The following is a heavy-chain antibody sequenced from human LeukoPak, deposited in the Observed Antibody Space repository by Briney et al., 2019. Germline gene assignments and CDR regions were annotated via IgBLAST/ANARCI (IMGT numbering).Heavy chain of an antibody. CDR2: ISYDGSNK. CDR1: GFTFSSYA. V-gene: IGHV3-30-3*01. CDR3: AKGDELELPDY. Sequence: GGSLRLSCAASGFTFSSYAMHWVRQAPGKGLEWVAVISYDGSNKYYADSVKGRFTISRDNSKNTLYLQMNSLRAEDTAVYYCAKGDELELPDYWGQGTLVTVSS. D-gene: IGHD1-7*01. J-gene: IGHJ4*02.